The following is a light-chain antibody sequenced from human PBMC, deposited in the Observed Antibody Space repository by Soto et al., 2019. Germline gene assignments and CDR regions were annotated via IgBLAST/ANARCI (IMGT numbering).Light chain of an antibody. J-gene: IGKJ5*01. CDR1: QSVSSY. V-gene: IGKV3-20*01. CDR3: QQYHTSPIT. Sequence: EIVLTQSPATLSLSPGERATLSCRASQSVSSYLAWYQQKPGQAPRLLIYDASIRATGIPDRFSGSGSGTDFTLTISRLEPEDFAVYYCQQYHTSPITFGQGTRLEI. CDR2: DAS.